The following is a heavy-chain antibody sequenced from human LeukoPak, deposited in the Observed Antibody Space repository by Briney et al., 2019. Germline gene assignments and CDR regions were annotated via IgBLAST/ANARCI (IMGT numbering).Heavy chain of an antibody. Sequence: ASVKVSCKASGYTFTSYGISWVRQAPGQGLEWMGWISAYNGNTNYAQKLQGRVTMTTDTSTSTAYMELRSLRSDDTAVYYCARVNRSRYSSSWYGSGFFVYWGQGTLVTVSS. D-gene: IGHD6-13*01. CDR1: GYTFTSYG. CDR2: ISAYNGNT. CDR3: ARVNRSRYSSSWYGSGFFVY. V-gene: IGHV1-18*01. J-gene: IGHJ4*02.